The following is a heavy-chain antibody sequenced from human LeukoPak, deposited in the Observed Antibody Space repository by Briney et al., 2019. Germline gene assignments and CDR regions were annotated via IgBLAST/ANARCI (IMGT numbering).Heavy chain of an antibody. J-gene: IGHJ6*04. Sequence: GASVKVSCKASGGTFSSYAISWVRQAPGQGVEWMGGIIPIFGTANYAQKFQGRVTITADKSTSTAYMELSSLRSEDTAVYYCARRSGTGISNYYYYGMDVWGKGTTVTVSS. D-gene: IGHD6-13*01. CDR2: IIPIFGTA. CDR1: GGTFSSYA. CDR3: ARRSGTGISNYYYYGMDV. V-gene: IGHV1-69*06.